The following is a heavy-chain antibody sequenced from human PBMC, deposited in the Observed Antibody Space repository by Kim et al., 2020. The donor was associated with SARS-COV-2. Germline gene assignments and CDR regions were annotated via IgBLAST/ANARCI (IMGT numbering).Heavy chain of an antibody. CDR2: ISYDGSNK. J-gene: IGHJ4*02. CDR1: GFTFSSYG. V-gene: IGHV3-30*18. Sequence: GGSLRLSCAASGFTFSSYGMHWVHQAPGKGLEWVAVISYDGSNKYYADSVKGRFTISRDNSKNTLYLQMNSLRAEDTAVYYCAKDPHYGGYDFYYDSSGYYAGYYFDYWGQGTLVTVSS. CDR3: AKDPHYGGYDFYYDSSGYYAGYYFDY. D-gene: IGHD3-22*01.